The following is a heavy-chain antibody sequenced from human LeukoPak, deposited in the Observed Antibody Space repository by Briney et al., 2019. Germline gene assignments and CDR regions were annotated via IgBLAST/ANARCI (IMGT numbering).Heavy chain of an antibody. Sequence: SETLSLTCTVSGDSISSYYWSWIRQPPGKGLEWIGYIYYSGSTNYNPSLKSRVTISVDTSKNQFSLKLSSVTAADTAVYYCARAGIVVVPAAITWFDPWGQGTLVTVSS. CDR1: GDSISSYY. CDR2: IYYSGST. V-gene: IGHV4-59*01. CDR3: ARAGIVVVPAAITWFDP. J-gene: IGHJ5*02. D-gene: IGHD2-2*02.